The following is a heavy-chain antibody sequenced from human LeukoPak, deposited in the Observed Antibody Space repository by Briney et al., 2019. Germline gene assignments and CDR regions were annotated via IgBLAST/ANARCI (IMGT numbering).Heavy chain of an antibody. CDR3: ASSPVGDTYRLGN. D-gene: IGHD3-16*01. CDR2: ISSGSTYI. CDR1: GITFSSCT. J-gene: IGHJ4*02. V-gene: IGHV3-21*01. Sequence: PGGSLRLSCVASGITFSSCTMNWVRQAPGKGLQWVSSISSGSTYIRYTDSVKGRFTISRDNAKNSLYLQMNSLRGEDTALYYCASSPVGDTYRLGNWGQGTLVTVSP.